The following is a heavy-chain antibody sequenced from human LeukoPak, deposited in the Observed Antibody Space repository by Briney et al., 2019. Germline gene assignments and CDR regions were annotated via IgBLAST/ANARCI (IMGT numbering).Heavy chain of an antibody. CDR2: ISSSSYYI. Sequence: GGSLRLPCAASGFTFSTYSMNWVRQAPGKGLEWVSSISSSSYYIYYADSVKGRFTISRDNAKNPLYLQMNSLRAEDTAVYYCARDRTGEPDYWGQGTLVTVSS. CDR1: GFTFSTYS. V-gene: IGHV3-21*01. D-gene: IGHD7-27*01. CDR3: ARDRTGEPDY. J-gene: IGHJ4*02.